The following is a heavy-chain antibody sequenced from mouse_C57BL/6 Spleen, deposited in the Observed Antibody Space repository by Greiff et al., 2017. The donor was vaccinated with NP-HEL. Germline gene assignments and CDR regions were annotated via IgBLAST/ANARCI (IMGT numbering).Heavy chain of an antibody. J-gene: IGHJ4*01. D-gene: IGHD1-1*01. CDR2: INPSSGYT. CDR1: GYTFTSYT. CDR3: ARITTVVATPYYYAMDY. Sequence: VQLVESGAELARPGASVKMSCKASGYTFTSYTMHWVKQRPGQGLEWIGYINPSSGYTKYNQKFKDKATLTADKSSSTAYMQLSSLTSEDSAVYYCARITTVVATPYYYAMDYWGQGTSVTVSS. V-gene: IGHV1-4*01.